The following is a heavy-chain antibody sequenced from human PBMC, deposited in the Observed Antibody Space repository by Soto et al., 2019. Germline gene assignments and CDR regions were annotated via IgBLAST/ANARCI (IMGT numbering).Heavy chain of an antibody. Sequence: PGGSLRLSCAASGFTFSSYGMHWVRQAPGKGLEWVAVIWYDGSNKYYADSVKGRFTISRDNSKNTLYLQMNSLRAEDTAVYYCARDQYSSSSGYYYYGMDVWGQGTTVTVSS. CDR1: GFTFSSYG. CDR3: ARDQYSSSSGYYYYGMDV. V-gene: IGHV3-33*01. CDR2: IWYDGSNK. J-gene: IGHJ6*02. D-gene: IGHD6-6*01.